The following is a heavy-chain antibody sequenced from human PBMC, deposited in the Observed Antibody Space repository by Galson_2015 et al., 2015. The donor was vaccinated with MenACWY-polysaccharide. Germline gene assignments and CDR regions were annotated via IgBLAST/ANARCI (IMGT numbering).Heavy chain of an antibody. D-gene: IGHD4-23*01. J-gene: IGHJ3*02. CDR1: GASISYSNYY. V-gene: IGHV4-39*07. CDR3: ARGVPTVVTTGGDNAFHI. CDR2: IFYDGRT. Sequence: SETLSLTCTVSGASISYSNYYWGWLRQLPGKGLEWIGSIFYDGRTFYNPSFESRAAVSADTSRSQFFLDLNSMTAADAAVYYCARGVPTVVTTGGDNAFHIWGQGTMVTVSS.